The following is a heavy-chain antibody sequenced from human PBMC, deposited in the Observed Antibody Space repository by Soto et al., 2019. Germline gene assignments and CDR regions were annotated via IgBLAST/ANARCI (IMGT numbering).Heavy chain of an antibody. CDR3: ARGPRRPIAVAGKDDVYYFDY. J-gene: IGHJ4*02. CDR1: GGSFSGYY. V-gene: IGHV4-34*01. CDR2: INHSGST. D-gene: IGHD6-19*01. Sequence: SETLSLTCAVYGGSFSGYYWSWIRQPPGKGLEWIGEINHSGSTNYNPSLKSRVTISVDTSKNQFSLKLSSVTAADTAVYYCARGPRRPIAVAGKDDVYYFDYWGQGTLVTVSS.